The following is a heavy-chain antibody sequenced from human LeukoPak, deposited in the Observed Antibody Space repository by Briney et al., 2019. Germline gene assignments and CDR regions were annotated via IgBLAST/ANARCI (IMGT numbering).Heavy chain of an antibody. J-gene: IGHJ6*02. CDR3: ARDRGYYDILTGYHYYYYGMDV. V-gene: IGHV3-9*01. CDR1: GFIFYEYA. Sequence: LRLSCAASGFIFYEYAMHWVRQVPGKGLEWVSGISWNGGSIGYADSVKGRFTISRDNSKNTLYLQMNSLRAEDTAVYYCARDRGYYDILTGYHYYYYGMDVWGQGTTVTVSS. D-gene: IGHD3-9*01. CDR2: ISWNGGSI.